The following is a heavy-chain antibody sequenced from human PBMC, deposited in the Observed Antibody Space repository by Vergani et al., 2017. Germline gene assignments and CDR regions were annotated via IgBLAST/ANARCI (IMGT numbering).Heavy chain of an antibody. V-gene: IGHV1-2*02. Sequence: QVQLVQSGAEVKKPGASVKVSCKASGYTFTGYYMHWVRQAPGQGLEWMGWINPNSGGTNYAQKFQGRVTMTRDTSISPAYMELSRLRSDDTAVYYWSRPDIASALWVGFDPWGQGTLVTVSS. CDR3: SRPDIASALWVGFDP. D-gene: IGHD6-13*01. CDR2: INPNSGGT. J-gene: IGHJ5*02. CDR1: GYTFTGYY.